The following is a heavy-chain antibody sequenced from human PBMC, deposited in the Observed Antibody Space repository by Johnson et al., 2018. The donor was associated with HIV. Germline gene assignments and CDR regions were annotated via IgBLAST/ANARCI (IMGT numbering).Heavy chain of an antibody. CDR2: IYSGGST. CDR1: GFTFEDYG. CDR3: AKGAPWDI. J-gene: IGHJ3*02. V-gene: IGHV3-66*01. Sequence: EVHLVESGGGVVRPGGSLRLSCAASGFTFEDYGMCWVRQAPGKGLEWVTVIYSGGSTYYADSVKGRFTISRDNSKNTLYLQRNSLRAEDTAVYYRAKGAPWDIWGQGTMLTVSS.